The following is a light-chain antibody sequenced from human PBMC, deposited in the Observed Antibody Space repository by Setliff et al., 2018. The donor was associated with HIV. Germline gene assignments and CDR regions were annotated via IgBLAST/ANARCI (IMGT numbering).Light chain of an antibody. Sequence: QSVLTQPPSVSGAPGQRVTISCTGSSSNIGAAYDVNWYQQLPGTAPKLLIYGSSDRPSGVPDRFSGSKSGTSASLAITGLHAEDEADYYCQSYDSRLSGDVFGTGTKVTVL. CDR1: SSNIGAAYD. CDR2: GSS. CDR3: QSYDSRLSGDV. J-gene: IGLJ1*01. V-gene: IGLV1-40*01.